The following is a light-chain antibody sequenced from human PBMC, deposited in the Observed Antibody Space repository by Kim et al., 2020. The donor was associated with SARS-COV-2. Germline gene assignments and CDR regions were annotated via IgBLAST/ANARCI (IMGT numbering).Light chain of an antibody. CDR2: DVS. Sequence: QSALTQPRSVSGSRGQSVTISCTGTSTDVGAYPYVSWYQQHPGEVPKLMFYDVSQRSSGVPDRFSGSKSGNTASLTISGLQPEDEADYYCCSYAGSFSFVFGLGTKVTVL. CDR3: CSYAGSFSFV. CDR1: STDVGAYPY. J-gene: IGLJ1*01. V-gene: IGLV2-11*01.